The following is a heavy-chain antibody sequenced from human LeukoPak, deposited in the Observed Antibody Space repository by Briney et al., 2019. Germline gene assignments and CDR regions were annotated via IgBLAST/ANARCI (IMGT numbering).Heavy chain of an antibody. CDR2: ISGSGGST. CDR3: AKDGLSGYSSSWYDY. D-gene: IGHD6-13*01. V-gene: IGHV3-23*01. J-gene: IGHJ4*02. Sequence: GGSLRLSCAASGFTFSSYAMSWVRQAPGKGLEWVSAISGSGGSTYYADSVKGRPTISRDNSKNTLYLQMNSLRAEDTAVYYCAKDGLSGYSSSWYDYWGQGTLVTVSS. CDR1: GFTFSSYA.